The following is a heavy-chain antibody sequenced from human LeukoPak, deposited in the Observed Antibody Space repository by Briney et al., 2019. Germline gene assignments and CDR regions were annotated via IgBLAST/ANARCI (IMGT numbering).Heavy chain of an antibody. CDR2: IWYDGSNK. J-gene: IGHJ4*02. CDR1: GFTFSSYG. V-gene: IGHV3-33*01. CDR3: ARDSGAGPLDY. D-gene: IGHD6-19*01. Sequence: PGGSLRLSCAESGFTFSSYGMHWVRQAPGKGLEWVAVIWYDGSNKYYADSVKGRFTISRDNSKNTLYLQMNSLRAEDTAVYYCARDSGAGPLDYWGQGTLVTVSS.